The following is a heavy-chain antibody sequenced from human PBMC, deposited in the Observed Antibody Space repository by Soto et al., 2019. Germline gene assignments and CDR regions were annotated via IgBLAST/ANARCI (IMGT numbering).Heavy chain of an antibody. CDR3: ARKKTMVVAATIYYYYGMDV. CDR1: GFTFSSYS. J-gene: IGHJ6*02. D-gene: IGHD2-15*01. CDR2: ISSSSSTI. Sequence: GGSLRLSCAASGFTFSSYSMNWVRQAPGKGLEWVSYISSSSSTIYYADSVKGRFTISRDNAKNSLYLQMNSLRDEDTAVYYCARKKTMVVAATIYYYYGMDVWGQGTTVTV. V-gene: IGHV3-48*02.